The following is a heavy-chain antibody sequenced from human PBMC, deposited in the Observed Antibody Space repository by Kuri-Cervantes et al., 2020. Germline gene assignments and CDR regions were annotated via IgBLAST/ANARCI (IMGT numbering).Heavy chain of an antibody. V-gene: IGHV4-34*01. CDR3: ARDWGYYDSSGYYYGTTDNWFDP. Sequence: SETLSLTCAVYGGSFSGYYWGWIRQPPGKGLEWIGSIYYSGSTYYNPSLKSRVTISVDTSKNQFSLKLSSVTAADTAVYYCARDWGYYDSSGYYYGTTDNWFDPWGQGTLVTVSS. CDR1: GGSFSGYY. D-gene: IGHD3-22*01. CDR2: IYYSGST. J-gene: IGHJ5*02.